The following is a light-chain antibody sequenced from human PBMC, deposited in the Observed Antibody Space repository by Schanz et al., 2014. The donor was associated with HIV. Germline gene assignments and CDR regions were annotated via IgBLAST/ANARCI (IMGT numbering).Light chain of an antibody. CDR1: QNIGNW. CDR3: QQYTPYSHT. V-gene: IGKV1-5*03. J-gene: IGKJ2*01. CDR2: KAS. Sequence: DIQMTQSPSPLSASVGDRVTITCRASQNIGNWLAWYQQKPGKAPKLLIYKASSLQSGVPSRFSGSGSGTDFTLSISSLQPDDFATYYCQQYTPYSHTFGQGTTLEI.